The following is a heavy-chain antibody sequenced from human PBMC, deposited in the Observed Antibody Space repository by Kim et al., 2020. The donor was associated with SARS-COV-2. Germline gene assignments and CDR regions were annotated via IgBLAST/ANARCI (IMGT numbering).Heavy chain of an antibody. D-gene: IGHD6-13*01. CDR1: GFTFSSYA. V-gene: IGHV3-23*01. J-gene: IGHJ5*02. Sequence: GGSLRLSCAASGFTFSSYAMSWVRQAPGKGLEWVSAISGSGGSTYYADSVKGRFTISRDNSKNTLYLQMNSLRAEDTAVYYCAKDLYGGIAAAGSFDPWGQGTLVTVSS. CDR2: ISGSGGST. CDR3: AKDLYGGIAAAGSFDP.